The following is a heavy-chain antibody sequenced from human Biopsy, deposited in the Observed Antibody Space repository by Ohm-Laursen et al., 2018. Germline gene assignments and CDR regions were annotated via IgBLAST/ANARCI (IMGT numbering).Heavy chain of an antibody. D-gene: IGHD3-16*02. J-gene: IGHJ3*01. Sequence: VASVKVSCKASGYTFTDYFFHWVRQAPGQGPEWMGWISPSSGGTNYAQKFQGRVTMIRDTSATTGYMELSSLRSDDTAVYYCARDIMNPIGGLVGRSDVFDVWGQGTMVTVSS. CDR2: ISPSSGGT. V-gene: IGHV1-2*02. CDR3: ARDIMNPIGGLVGRSDVFDV. CDR1: GYTFTDYF.